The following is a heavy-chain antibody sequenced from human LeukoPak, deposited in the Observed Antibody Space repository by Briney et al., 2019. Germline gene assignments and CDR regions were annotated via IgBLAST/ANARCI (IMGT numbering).Heavy chain of an antibody. D-gene: IGHD3-10*01. J-gene: IGHJ4*02. CDR1: GGSFSDYC. Sequence: SETLSLTCAVYGGSFSDYCWSWIRQPPGKGLEWIGEINHSGSTNYNPSLKSRVTISVDTSKNQFSLKLSSVTAADTAVYYCASITMVREGYWGQGTLVTVSS. V-gene: IGHV4-34*01. CDR3: ASITMVREGY. CDR2: INHSGST.